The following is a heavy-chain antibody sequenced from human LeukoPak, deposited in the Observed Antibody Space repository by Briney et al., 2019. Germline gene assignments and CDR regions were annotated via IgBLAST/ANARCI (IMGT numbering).Heavy chain of an antibody. CDR3: ARDDAAPGIIFDY. Sequence: GGSLRLSCAASGFTFSSYWMHWVRQAPGKGLVWVSRIHSDGSSSKYADSVGGRFTISRDNAKKTLYLQMNSLRAEDTAVYFCARDDAAPGIIFDYWGQGTLVTVSS. D-gene: IGHD6-13*01. V-gene: IGHV3-74*03. CDR1: GFTFSSYW. J-gene: IGHJ4*02. CDR2: IHSDGSSS.